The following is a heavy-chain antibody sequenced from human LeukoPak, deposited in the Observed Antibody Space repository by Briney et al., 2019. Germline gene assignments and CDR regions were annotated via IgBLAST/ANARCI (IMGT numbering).Heavy chain of an antibody. D-gene: IGHD3-22*01. V-gene: IGHV4-61*08. Sequence: PSETLSLTCTVSGGSISSGGYYWSWIRQPPGKGLEWIGYIYHSGSTYYNPSLKSRVTISVDTSKNQFSLKLSSVTAADTAVYYCARSPYYDSSGSTFDYWGQGTLVTVSS. CDR3: ARSPYYDSSGSTFDY. CDR1: GGSISSGGYY. J-gene: IGHJ4*02. CDR2: IYHSGST.